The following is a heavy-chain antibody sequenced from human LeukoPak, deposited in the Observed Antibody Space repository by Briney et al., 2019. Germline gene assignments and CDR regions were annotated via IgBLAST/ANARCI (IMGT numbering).Heavy chain of an antibody. CDR3: AKGGSWYGLAIDY. Sequence: PGGSLRLSCAASGFTSSSYWMSWVRQTPGKGLEWVANIKQDGSEKYYVDSVKGRFTISRDNSKNSLYLQMNSLRAEDTALYYCAKGGSWYGLAIDYWGQGTLVTVSS. D-gene: IGHD2-15*01. CDR1: GFTSSSYW. V-gene: IGHV3-7*03. J-gene: IGHJ4*02. CDR2: IKQDGSEK.